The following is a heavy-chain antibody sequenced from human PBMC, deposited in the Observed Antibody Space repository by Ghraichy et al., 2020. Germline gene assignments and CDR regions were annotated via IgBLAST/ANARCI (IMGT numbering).Heavy chain of an antibody. CDR1: GGSISSSAYY. CDR2: VYYRGNT. J-gene: IGHJ4*02. V-gene: IGHV4-39*01. Sequence: SETLSLTCTVSGGSISSSAYYWGWIRQPPGKGLEWIGSVYYRGNTYYNPSLKSRVTIAADTSKNQFFLKLSSVTAADTAVYCCTRRPRTYFVSWAQGTRVTVSS. CDR3: TRRPRTYFVS. D-gene: IGHD6-6*01.